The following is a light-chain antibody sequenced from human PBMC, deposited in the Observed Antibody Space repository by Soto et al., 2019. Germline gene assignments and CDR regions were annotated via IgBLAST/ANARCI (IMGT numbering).Light chain of an antibody. J-gene: IGKJ1*01. CDR1: QSVSSN. CDR3: QQYNNWPPT. Sequence: TLSMSPGERATLSCRASQSVSSNLAWYQQKPGQAPRLLIYGASTRATGIPARFSGSGSGTEFTLTISSLQSEDFAVYYCQQYNNWPPTFGQGTKVDIK. CDR2: GAS. V-gene: IGKV3-15*01.